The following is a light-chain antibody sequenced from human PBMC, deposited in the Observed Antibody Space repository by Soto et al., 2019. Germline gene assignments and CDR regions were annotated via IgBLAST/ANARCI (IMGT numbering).Light chain of an antibody. CDR1: SSDVGGYNY. CDR3: CSYAGSYTFS. J-gene: IGLJ2*01. Sequence: QSALTQPRSVSGSPGQSVTISCTGTSSDVGGYNYVSWYQQHPGKAPKLMIYDVSKRPSGVPDRFSGSKSANTASLTISGLQAEDEADYYCCSYAGSYTFSFGGGTKLTVL. V-gene: IGLV2-11*01. CDR2: DVS.